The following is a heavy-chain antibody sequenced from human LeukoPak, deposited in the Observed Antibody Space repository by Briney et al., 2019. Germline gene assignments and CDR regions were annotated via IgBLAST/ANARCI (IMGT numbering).Heavy chain of an antibody. J-gene: IGHJ4*02. Sequence: GESLKISCKGSGFNFSNNWIGWVRQMSGKGLEWMGIIYLGDSATRYSPSFQGQVTISADKSITTAYLQWSSLKASDTAMYYCATWGTAAGSQYFDYWGQGTLVTVSS. CDR1: GFNFSNNW. CDR3: ATWGTAAGSQYFDY. D-gene: IGHD6-13*01. V-gene: IGHV5-51*01. CDR2: IYLGDSAT.